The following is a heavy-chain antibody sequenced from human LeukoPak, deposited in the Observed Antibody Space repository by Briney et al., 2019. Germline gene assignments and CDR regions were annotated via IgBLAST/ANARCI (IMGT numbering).Heavy chain of an antibody. CDR2: IYTSGST. Sequence: SETLSLTCTVSGGSISSYYWSWIRQPAGKGLEWIGRIYTSGSTNYNPSLKSRVTISVDTSKNQFSLKLSSVTAADTAVYYCARLRAVTRSSSWLQVRRRFDYWGQGTLVTVSS. V-gene: IGHV4-4*07. D-gene: IGHD6-13*01. CDR3: ARLRAVTRSSSWLQVRRRFDY. J-gene: IGHJ4*02. CDR1: GGSISSYY.